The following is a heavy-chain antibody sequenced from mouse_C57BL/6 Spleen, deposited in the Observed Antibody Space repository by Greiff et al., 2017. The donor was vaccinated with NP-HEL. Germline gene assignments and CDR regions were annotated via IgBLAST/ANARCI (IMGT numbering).Heavy chain of an antibody. J-gene: IGHJ4*01. CDR1: GFSLTSYA. Sequence: VQLQQSGPGLVAPSQSLSITCTVSGFSLTSYAISWVRQPPGKGLEWLGVIWTGGGTNYNSALKSRLSISKDNSKSQVFLKMNSLQTDDTARYYCARESNVPHYYAMDYWGQGTSVTVSS. V-gene: IGHV2-9-1*01. CDR2: IWTGGGT. D-gene: IGHD2-5*01. CDR3: ARESNVPHYYAMDY.